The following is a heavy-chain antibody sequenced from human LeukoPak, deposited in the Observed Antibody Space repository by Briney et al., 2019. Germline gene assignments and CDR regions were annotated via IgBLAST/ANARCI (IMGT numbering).Heavy chain of an antibody. Sequence: GGSLRLSCAASGFTFSSYAMSWVRQAPGKGLEWVSAISGSGGSTYYADSVKGRSTISRDNSKNTLYLQMNSLRAEDTAVYYCAKLLQPPHDAFDIWGQGTMVTVSS. CDR1: GFTFSSYA. V-gene: IGHV3-23*01. CDR3: AKLLQPPHDAFDI. D-gene: IGHD1-26*01. CDR2: ISGSGGST. J-gene: IGHJ3*02.